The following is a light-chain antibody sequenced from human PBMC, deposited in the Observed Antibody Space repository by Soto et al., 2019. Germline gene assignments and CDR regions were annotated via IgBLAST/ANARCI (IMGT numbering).Light chain of an antibody. V-gene: IGLV1-40*01. CDR1: SSNIGAGYD. Sequence: QSVLTQPPSMSGAPGQRVTISCTGSSSNIGAGYDVHWYQQHPGTAPKLLIFDNNNRPSGVPDRFSGSKSDTSASLAITGREAEDEAGYYCGSFDTSLSGFVVFGGGTKVA. J-gene: IGLJ2*01. CDR2: DNN. CDR3: GSFDTSLSGFVV.